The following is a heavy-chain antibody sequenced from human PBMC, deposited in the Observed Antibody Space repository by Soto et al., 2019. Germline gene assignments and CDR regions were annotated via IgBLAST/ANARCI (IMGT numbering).Heavy chain of an antibody. CDR3: ARSGSYGGGYFDY. J-gene: IGHJ4*02. Sequence: PSETLSLTCAVSGGSISSSNWWSWVRQPPGKGLEWIGEIYHSGSTNYNPSLKSRVTISVDKSKNQFSLKLSSVTAADTAVYYCARSGSYGGGYFDYWGQGTLVTLSS. CDR2: IYHSGST. V-gene: IGHV4-4*02. CDR1: GGSISSSNW. D-gene: IGHD1-26*01.